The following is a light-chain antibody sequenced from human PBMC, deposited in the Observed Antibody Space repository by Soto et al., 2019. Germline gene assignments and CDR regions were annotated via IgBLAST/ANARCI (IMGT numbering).Light chain of an antibody. Sequence: DIQITQSPSSLSSSVVDRFTITCRASQSISRFLNWYQQRPGKAPDLLIFAASTLQSGVPSRFSGSGSGTDFTLTISSLQPEDFATYYCQHSYSTLITFGQGTRLEIK. CDR3: QHSYSTLIT. CDR2: AAS. CDR1: QSISRF. J-gene: IGKJ5*01. V-gene: IGKV1-39*01.